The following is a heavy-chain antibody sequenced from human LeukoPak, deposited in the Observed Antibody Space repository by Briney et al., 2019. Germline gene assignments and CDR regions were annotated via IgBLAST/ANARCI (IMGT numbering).Heavy chain of an antibody. J-gene: IGHJ4*02. V-gene: IGHV3-23*01. Sequence: GGSLRLSCAASGFTFTNYAMSWVRQAPGKGLEWVSGMSGRGVSTYYADSVKGRFTISSNNSKNTLYLQMNSLRAEDTAIYYCAKDCNGGNCYIDYWGQGTLVTVAS. CDR3: AKDCNGGNCYIDY. CDR2: MSGRGVST. CDR1: GFTFTNYA. D-gene: IGHD2-15*01.